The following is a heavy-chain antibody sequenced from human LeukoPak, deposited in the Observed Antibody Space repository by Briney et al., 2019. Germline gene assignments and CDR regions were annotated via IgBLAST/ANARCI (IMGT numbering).Heavy chain of an antibody. V-gene: IGHV3-53*01. CDR3: ARLLWYASDTFDI. Sequence: PGGSLRVSCAAAGFPVSSNYMSWVRQAPGKGLEWVSVTYSGGNTDYADSVKGRFTISRDNSKNTQYLQMNSLRAEDTAVYYCARLLWYASDTFDIWGQGTMVTVSS. CDR1: GFPVSSNY. CDR2: TYSGGNT. J-gene: IGHJ3*02. D-gene: IGHD6-13*01.